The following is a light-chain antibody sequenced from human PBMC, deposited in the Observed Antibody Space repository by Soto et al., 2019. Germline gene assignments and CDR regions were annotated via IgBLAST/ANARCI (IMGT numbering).Light chain of an antibody. CDR1: QGISSY. CDR2: DVS. J-gene: IGKJ5*01. V-gene: IGKV1D-8*03. Sequence: VIWMTQSPSLLSASTGDGVTISCRMSQGISSYLAWYQQKPGKAPQLLIFDVSNLQTGVPSRFSGGGSGTDFALTISSLEPEDIATYYCQQYDSLPLTFGQGTRLEIK. CDR3: QQYDSLPLT.